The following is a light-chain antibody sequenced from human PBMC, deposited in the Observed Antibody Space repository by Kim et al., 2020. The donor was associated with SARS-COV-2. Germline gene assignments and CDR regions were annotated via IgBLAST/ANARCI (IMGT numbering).Light chain of an antibody. Sequence: ASVKLTDTLSSGNSSYTSAWHQQQPVKGPRYLMKVNGDGCRSKGDGIPDRFSGSSSGAERFLTISSLQSEDEADYYCQTWGTGIVVFGGGTQLTVL. J-gene: IGLJ2*01. V-gene: IGLV4-69*01. CDR1: SGNSSYT. CDR2: VNGDGCR. CDR3: QTWGTGIVV.